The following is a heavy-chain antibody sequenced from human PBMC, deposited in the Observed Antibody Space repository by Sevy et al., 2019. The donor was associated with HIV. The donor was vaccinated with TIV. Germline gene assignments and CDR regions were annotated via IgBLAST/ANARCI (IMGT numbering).Heavy chain of an antibody. CDR2: FDPEDGET. CDR3: ATDKDYYDTSGYYHRYFDY. V-gene: IGHV1-24*01. Sequence: ASVKVSCKVSGYTLTELYMHWVRQAPGKGLEWMGGFDPEDGETIYAQKFQGRVTMTEDTSTDTAYMELSSLRSEDTAVYYCATDKDYYDTSGYYHRYFDYWGQGTLVTVSS. CDR1: GYTLTELY. J-gene: IGHJ4*02. D-gene: IGHD3-22*01.